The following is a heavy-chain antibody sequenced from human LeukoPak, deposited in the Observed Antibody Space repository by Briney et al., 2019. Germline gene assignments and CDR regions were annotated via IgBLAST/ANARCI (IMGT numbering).Heavy chain of an antibody. CDR1: GGSISAYY. V-gene: IGHV4-59*01. Sequence: SQTLSLTCNVSGGSISAYYWSWIRQPPGKGLEWIGYIYYSGSTNDNPSLKSRATMSVDMSKRQISLKLSSVTAADTAVYYCAAMARATLRWSFDLWGRGTPVIVSS. CDR2: IYYSGST. D-gene: IGHD5-18*01. CDR3: AAMARATLRWSFDL. J-gene: IGHJ2*01.